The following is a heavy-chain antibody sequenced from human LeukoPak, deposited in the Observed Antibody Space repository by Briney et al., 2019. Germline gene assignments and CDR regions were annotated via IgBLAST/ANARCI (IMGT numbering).Heavy chain of an antibody. CDR1: GFTFTSSA. Sequence: TSVKVSCKASGFTFTSSAMQWVRQARGQRLEWIGWIVVGSGNTNYAQKFQERVTITRDISTSTAYMELSRLRSEDTAVYYCAVSGIAAAGKGEVGFDYWGQGTLVTVSS. CDR2: IVVGSGNT. V-gene: IGHV1-58*02. J-gene: IGHJ4*02. CDR3: AVSGIAAAGKGEVGFDY. D-gene: IGHD6-13*01.